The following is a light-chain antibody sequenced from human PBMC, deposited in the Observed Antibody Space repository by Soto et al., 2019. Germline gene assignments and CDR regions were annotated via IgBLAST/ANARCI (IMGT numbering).Light chain of an antibody. CDR3: HHYGSSPPWT. CDR1: QTFGSSY. Sequence: EIVLTQSPGTLSLSPGHRATLSCRASQTFGSSYLAWYQQKPGQAPRLLIYDASNRATGIPDRFSGSGSGTDFTLTISRLEPEDFAVYYCHHYGSSPPWTFGQRTKVDIK. CDR2: DAS. V-gene: IGKV3-20*01. J-gene: IGKJ1*01.